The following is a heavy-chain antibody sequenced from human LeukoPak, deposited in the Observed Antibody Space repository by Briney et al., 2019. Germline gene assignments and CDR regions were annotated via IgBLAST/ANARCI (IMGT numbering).Heavy chain of an antibody. Sequence: VASVKVSCKASGYTFTGYYMHWVRQAPGQGLEWMGWINPNSGGTNYAQKFQGRVTMTRDTSISTAYMELSRLRSDDTAVYYCARSPGLYGSGSPNPFDIWGQGTMVTVSS. D-gene: IGHD3-10*01. CDR1: GYTFTGYY. J-gene: IGHJ3*02. CDR2: INPNSGGT. V-gene: IGHV1-2*02. CDR3: ARSPGLYGSGSPNPFDI.